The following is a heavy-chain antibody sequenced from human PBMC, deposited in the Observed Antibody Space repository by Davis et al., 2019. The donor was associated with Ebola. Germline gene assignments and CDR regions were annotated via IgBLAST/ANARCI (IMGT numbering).Heavy chain of an antibody. D-gene: IGHD4-17*01. V-gene: IGHV1-18*01. CDR1: GYTFTSYG. CDR2: ISAYNGNT. Sequence: AASVKASCKASGYTFTSYGISWVRQAPGQGLEWMGWISAYNGNTNYAQKPQGRVTMTTDTSTRTAYMALRSLRSDDTAVYYCARVLYGDYEGPGGDYWGQGTLVTVSS. CDR3: ARVLYGDYEGPGGDY. J-gene: IGHJ4*02.